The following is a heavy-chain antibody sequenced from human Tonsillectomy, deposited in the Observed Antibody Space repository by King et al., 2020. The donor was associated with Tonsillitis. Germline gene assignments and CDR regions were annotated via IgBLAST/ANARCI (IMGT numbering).Heavy chain of an antibody. CDR1: GFTFADYG. CDR2: INWKGGST. CDR3: ARVRSSGYYYYYMDV. V-gene: IGHV3-20*04. Sequence: VQLVESGGGVVRPGGSLRLSWAASGFTFADYGTSWVRQAPGKGLEWVSGINWKGGSTGYADSVKGRFTISRDNATNSLYLQMNSLRAEDTALYYCARVRSSGYYYYYMDVWGKGTTVTVSS. J-gene: IGHJ6*03. D-gene: IGHD6-6*01.